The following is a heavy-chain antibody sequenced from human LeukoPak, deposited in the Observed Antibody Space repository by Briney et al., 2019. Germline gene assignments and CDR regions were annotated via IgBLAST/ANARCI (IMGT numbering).Heavy chain of an antibody. V-gene: IGHV1-69-2*01. Sequence: GASVKISCKASGYTFTEYFTHWVQQAPGKGLEWVGRVDPEDGETMYAEKFEGRVTITADTSTETAYLELSSLRSEDTAIYYCATGFRAFVRVIPTPLESWGPGTLVTVSS. CDR2: VDPEDGET. J-gene: IGHJ4*02. CDR3: ATGFRAFVRVIPTPLES. CDR1: GYTFTEYF. D-gene: IGHD2-2*01.